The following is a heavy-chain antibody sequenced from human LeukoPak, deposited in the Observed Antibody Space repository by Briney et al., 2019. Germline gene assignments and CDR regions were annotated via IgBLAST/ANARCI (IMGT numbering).Heavy chain of an antibody. Sequence: PGGSLRLSCAASGFTFSSYAMHWVRQAPGKGLEWVAVISYDGSNKYYADSVKGRFTISRDNSKNTLYLQMNSLRAEDTAVYYCERDRTRDGYNQGRVFDYWGQGTLVTVSS. V-gene: IGHV3-30-3*01. CDR3: ERDRTRDGYNQGRVFDY. CDR2: ISYDGSNK. D-gene: IGHD5-24*01. CDR1: GFTFSSYA. J-gene: IGHJ4*02.